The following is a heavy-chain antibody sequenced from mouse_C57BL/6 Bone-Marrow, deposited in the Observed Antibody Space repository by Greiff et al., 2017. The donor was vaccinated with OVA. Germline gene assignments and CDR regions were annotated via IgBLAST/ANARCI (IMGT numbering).Heavy chain of an antibody. V-gene: IGHV1-18*01. Sequence: EVQLQQSGPELVKPGASVKIPCKASGYTFTDYNMDWVKQSHGKSLEWIGDINPNNGGTSYNQKFKGKATLTVDTSSSTAYMELNSLTSEDSAVYYCAREPNWDVGYFDVWGTGTTVTVSS. CDR3: AREPNWDVGYFDV. J-gene: IGHJ1*03. D-gene: IGHD4-1*01. CDR2: INPNNGGT. CDR1: GYTFTDYN.